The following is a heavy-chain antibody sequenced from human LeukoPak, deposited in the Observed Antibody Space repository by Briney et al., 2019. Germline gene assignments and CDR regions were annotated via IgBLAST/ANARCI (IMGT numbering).Heavy chain of an antibody. CDR1: GFTFSTYW. Sequence: GGSLRLSCAASGFTFSTYWMSWVRQAPGKGLEWVAFIRYDGSNKYYADSVKGRFTISRDNSKNTLYLQMNSLRAEDTAVYYCANNVEDVLVIPAAIPRLSWFDPWGQGTLVTVSS. J-gene: IGHJ5*02. D-gene: IGHD2-2*02. CDR3: ANNVEDVLVIPAAIPRLSWFDP. CDR2: IRYDGSNK. V-gene: IGHV3-30*02.